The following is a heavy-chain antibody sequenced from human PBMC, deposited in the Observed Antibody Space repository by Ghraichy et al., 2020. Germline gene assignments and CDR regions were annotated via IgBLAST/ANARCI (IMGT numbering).Heavy chain of an antibody. Sequence: GESLNISCAASGFTFSSYGMHWVRQAPGKGLEWVAVISYDGSNKYYADSVKGRFTISRDNSKNTLYLQMNSLRAEDTAVYYCAKDAPPSGWGQGTLVTVSS. D-gene: IGHD3-10*01. J-gene: IGHJ4*02. CDR1: GFTFSSYG. V-gene: IGHV3-30*18. CDR3: AKDAPPSG. CDR2: ISYDGSNK.